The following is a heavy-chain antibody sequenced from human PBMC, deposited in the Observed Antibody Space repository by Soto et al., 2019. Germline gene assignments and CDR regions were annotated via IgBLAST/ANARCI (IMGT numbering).Heavy chain of an antibody. CDR1: GFTFTSSA. V-gene: IGHV1-58*01. Sequence: SVKVSCKAPGFTFTSSAVQWVRQARGQRLEWIGWIVVGSGNTNYAQKFQERVTITRDMSTSTAYMELSSLRSEDTAVYYCAAESTYYYGSSCPLSLDYCGQVTLVT. CDR3: AAESTYYYGSSCPLSLDY. D-gene: IGHD3-22*01. J-gene: IGHJ4*02. CDR2: IVVGSGNT.